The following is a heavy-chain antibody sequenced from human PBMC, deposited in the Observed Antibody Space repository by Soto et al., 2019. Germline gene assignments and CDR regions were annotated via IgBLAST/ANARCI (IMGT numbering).Heavy chain of an antibody. Sequence: SETLSLTCSVSGGFINSTIYYWGWIRQPPGKGLEWIGSIYYTGTTYYNPSLKSRATISVDTSKKQFSLNLSSVTAADTAVYYCARHGTRFVGRQFDYWGQGTLVTVSS. CDR2: IYYTGTT. CDR3: ARHGTRFVGRQFDY. D-gene: IGHD1-26*01. J-gene: IGHJ4*02. CDR1: GGFINSTIYY. V-gene: IGHV4-39*01.